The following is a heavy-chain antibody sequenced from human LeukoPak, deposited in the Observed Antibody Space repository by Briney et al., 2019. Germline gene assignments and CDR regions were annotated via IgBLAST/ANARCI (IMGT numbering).Heavy chain of an antibody. CDR3: AKVESGDRSGYYYLRH. Sequence: GGSLRLPCAASGFTFSSYAMTWARQAPGKGLEWVSGISGSGGSTHYADSVKGRFTISRDNSKNTLYLQMNSLRAEDTAVYYCAKVESGDRSGYYYLRHWGQGTLVTVSS. V-gene: IGHV3-23*01. CDR2: ISGSGGST. CDR1: GFTFSSYA. J-gene: IGHJ1*01. D-gene: IGHD3-22*01.